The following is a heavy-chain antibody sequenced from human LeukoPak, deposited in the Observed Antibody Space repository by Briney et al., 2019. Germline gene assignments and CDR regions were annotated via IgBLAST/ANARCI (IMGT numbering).Heavy chain of an antibody. D-gene: IGHD3-22*01. J-gene: IGHJ6*03. CDR1: GGTFSSYA. CDR2: VIPIFGIT. V-gene: IGHV1-69*01. CDR3: ARSPYDSRGQDFYYYYMDV. Sequence: SSVKVSCKASGGTFSSYAISWVRQAPGQGLEWMGGVIPIFGITNYAQKFQGRVTITADESTSTAYMELSSPRSEDTAVYYCARSPYDSRGQDFYYYYMDVWGKGTTVTVSS.